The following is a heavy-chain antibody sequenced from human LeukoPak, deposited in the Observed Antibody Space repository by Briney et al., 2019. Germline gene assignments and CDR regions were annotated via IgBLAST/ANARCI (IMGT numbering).Heavy chain of an antibody. CDR3: AKELSTFGGVIAPLDY. Sequence: GRSLRLSCAASGFTFDDYAMHWVRQAPGKGLEWVSGISWNSGSIGYADSVKGRFTISRDNAKNSLYLQMNSLRAEDTALYYRAKELSTFGGVIAPLDYWGQGTLVTVSS. CDR1: GFTFDDYA. V-gene: IGHV3-9*01. D-gene: IGHD3-16*02. J-gene: IGHJ4*02. CDR2: ISWNSGSI.